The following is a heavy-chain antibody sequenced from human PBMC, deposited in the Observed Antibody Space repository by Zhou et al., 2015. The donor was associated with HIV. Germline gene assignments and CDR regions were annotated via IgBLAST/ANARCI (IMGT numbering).Heavy chain of an antibody. CDR2: ITPLLGTV. Sequence: LVQSGTEVKKPGSSVKVSCKASGGTFSGSDISWVRQAPGQGLEWMGGITPLLGTVKYAQKFHDRVTLTADRSTSIAYMELRSLRSEDTAVYYCARDRGGGARPAWRYFDLWGRGTLVAVSS. CDR3: ARDRGGGARPAWRYFDL. J-gene: IGHJ2*01. CDR1: GGTFSGSD. V-gene: IGHV1-69*06. D-gene: IGHD6-6*01.